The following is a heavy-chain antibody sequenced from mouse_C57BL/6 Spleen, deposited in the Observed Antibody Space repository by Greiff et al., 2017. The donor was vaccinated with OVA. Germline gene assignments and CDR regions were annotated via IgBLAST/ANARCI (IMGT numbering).Heavy chain of an antibody. D-gene: IGHD1-1*01. CDR2: ISDGGSYT. Sequence: EVMLVESGGGLVKPGGSLKLSCAASGFTFSSYAMSWVRQTPEKRLEWVATISDGGSYTYYPDNVKGRFTISRDNAKNNLYLQMSHLKSEDTAMYYCARETTGWYFDVWGTGTTVTVSS. CDR3: ARETTGWYFDV. CDR1: GFTFSSYA. J-gene: IGHJ1*03. V-gene: IGHV5-4*01.